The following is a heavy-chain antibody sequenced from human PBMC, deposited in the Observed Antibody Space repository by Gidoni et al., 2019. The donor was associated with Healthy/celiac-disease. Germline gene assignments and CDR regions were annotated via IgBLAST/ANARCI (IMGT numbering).Heavy chain of an antibody. Sequence: EVQLVESGGGLVKPGGSLSLSCAASGFTFSSYSMNWVRQAPGKGLEWVSSISSSSSYIDYADSVKGRFTISRDNAKNSLYLQMNSLRAEDTVVYYCARGPIWFGESLLVDYWGQGTLVTVSS. J-gene: IGHJ4*02. D-gene: IGHD3-10*01. V-gene: IGHV3-21*01. CDR1: GFTFSSYS. CDR2: ISSSSSYI. CDR3: ARGPIWFGESLLVDY.